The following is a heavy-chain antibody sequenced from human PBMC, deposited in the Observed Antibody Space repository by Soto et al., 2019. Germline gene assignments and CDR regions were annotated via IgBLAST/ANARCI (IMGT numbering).Heavy chain of an antibody. CDR1: GFTFSSYS. V-gene: IGHV3-21*01. CDR3: ARRYSSSSYYYYYYMDV. J-gene: IGHJ6*03. D-gene: IGHD6-6*01. CDR2: ISSSSSYI. Sequence: GGSLRLSCAASGFTFSSYSMNWVRQAPGKGLEWVSSISSSSSYIYYAYSVKGRFTISRDNAKNSLYLQMNSLSAEDTAVYYCARRYSSSSYYYYYYMDVWGKGTTVTFSS.